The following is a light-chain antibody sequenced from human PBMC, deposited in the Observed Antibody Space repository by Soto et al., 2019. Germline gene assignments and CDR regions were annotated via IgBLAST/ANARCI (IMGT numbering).Light chain of an antibody. V-gene: IGKV1-39*01. Sequence: DIQMTQSPSSLSASVGDRVTITCRASQSINSYLNWYQQKPGKAPNLLIYAASSLQSGVPSRFSGSGSGTDFTLTISSLQPEDFATYYYQQSYSTPRTFGQGTKVEIK. CDR1: QSINSY. CDR2: AAS. CDR3: QQSYSTPRT. J-gene: IGKJ1*01.